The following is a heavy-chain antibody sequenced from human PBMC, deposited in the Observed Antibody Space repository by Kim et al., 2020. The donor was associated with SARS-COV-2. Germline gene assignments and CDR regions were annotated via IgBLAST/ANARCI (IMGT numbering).Heavy chain of an antibody. CDR3: ARGGYSYGYLLDS. J-gene: IGHJ4*02. CDR1: GFTLSSYN. CDR2: ISSTSSTI. D-gene: IGHD5-18*01. Sequence: GGSLRLSCAASGFTLSSYNMNWVRQAPGKGLDWISYISSTSSTIYYADSVQGRFTISRDNAKNSLYLQMNSLRAEDMAVYYCARGGYSYGYLLDSWGQGTLVTVSS. V-gene: IGHV3-48*04.